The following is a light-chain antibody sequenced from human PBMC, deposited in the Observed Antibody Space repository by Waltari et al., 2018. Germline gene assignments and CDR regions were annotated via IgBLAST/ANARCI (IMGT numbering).Light chain of an antibody. CDR3: CAYAGRSTLV. CDR2: EVD. CDR1: SSDVGASKL. Sequence: QSALTQPASVSGSPGQSLTLSCTGTSSDVGASKLISWYRQHPGKAPTLMIYEVDKRPSGVSDRFSGSKSDNTASLTISGLQAEDEADYYCCAYAGRSTLVFGGGTSLTVL. J-gene: IGLJ3*02. V-gene: IGLV2-23*02.